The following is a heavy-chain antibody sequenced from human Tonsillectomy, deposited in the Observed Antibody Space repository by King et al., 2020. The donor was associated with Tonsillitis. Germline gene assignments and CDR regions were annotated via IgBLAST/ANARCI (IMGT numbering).Heavy chain of an antibody. V-gene: IGHV3-23*04. CDR3: AKALGGSGTYWSSDAFDI. CDR1: RFSFSSYA. D-gene: IGHD3-10*01. CDR2: ISGSGGSQ. J-gene: IGHJ3*02. Sequence: VQLVESGGGLVQPGGSLRLSCAASRFSFSSYAMSWVRQAPGKGLEWVSAISGSGGSQYYADSVKGRFTISRDNSKNKLYLQMNSLRAEDTSVYFCAKALGGSGTYWSSDAFDIWGQGTMVTVSS.